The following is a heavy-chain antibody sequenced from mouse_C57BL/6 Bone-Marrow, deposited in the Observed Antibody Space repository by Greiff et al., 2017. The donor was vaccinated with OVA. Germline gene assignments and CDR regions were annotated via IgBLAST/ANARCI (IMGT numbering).Heavy chain of an antibody. V-gene: IGHV5-17*01. CDR2: ISSGSSPI. CDR3: ARRYYGSSYGCAY. CDR1: GFTFSDSG. J-gene: IGHJ3*01. D-gene: IGHD1-1*01. Sequence: EVHLVESGGGLVKPGGSLKLSCAASGFTFSDSGMHWVRQAPEKGLEWVAYISSGSSPIYYAETVKGRFPFSRDNAKNTRFLQMTSLRSEDTAMYYCARRYYGSSYGCAYWGQGTLVTVSA.